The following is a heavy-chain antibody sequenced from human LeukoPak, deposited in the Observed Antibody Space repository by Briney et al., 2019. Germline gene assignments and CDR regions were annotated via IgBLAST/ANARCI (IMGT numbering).Heavy chain of an antibody. V-gene: IGHV4-39*01. CDR3: AIQPTVKRGAVASNFDY. CDR1: GGLITSTNHY. D-gene: IGHD6-19*01. J-gene: IGHJ4*02. CDR2: IYYNGIT. Sequence: SETLSLTCSASGGLITSTNHYWVWIRQPPGQGLEWIASIYYNGITYYNASLESRVTMSVDTSRNQVSLRLISVSTTDTSVYYTAIQPTVKRGAVASNFDYWGQGTLVTVSS.